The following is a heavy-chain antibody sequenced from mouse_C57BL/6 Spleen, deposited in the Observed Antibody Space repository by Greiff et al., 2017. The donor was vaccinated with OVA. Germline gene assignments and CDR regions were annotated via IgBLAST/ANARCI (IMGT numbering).Heavy chain of an antibody. Sequence: VQVVESGPGLVAPSQSLSITCTVSGFSLTSYAISWVRQPPGKGLEWLGEIWTGGGTNNNSALKSSLRISKDNSKSQVFLKMNSLQTDDTARYYCARNRGYSNYDAMDYWGQGTSVTVSS. CDR2: IWTGGGT. D-gene: IGHD2-5*01. V-gene: IGHV2-9-1*01. J-gene: IGHJ4*01. CDR3: ARNRGYSNYDAMDY. CDR1: GFSLTSYA.